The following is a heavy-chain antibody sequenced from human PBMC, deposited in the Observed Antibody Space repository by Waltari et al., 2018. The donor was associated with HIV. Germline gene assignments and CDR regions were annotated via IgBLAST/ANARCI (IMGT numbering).Heavy chain of an antibody. CDR3: ARKYSSSWGAPFDY. CDR1: GFTLSSYG. D-gene: IGHD6-13*01. V-gene: IGHV3-33*01. Sequence: QVQLVESGGGVVQPGRSLRLSCATSGFTLSSYGMHWVRQAPGKGLEWVKVIWYEGSKKYYADSVKGRFTISRDNSKNTLYLQMNSLRIEDTAVYYCARKYSSSWGAPFDYWGQVTLVTVSS. CDR2: IWYEGSKK. J-gene: IGHJ4*02.